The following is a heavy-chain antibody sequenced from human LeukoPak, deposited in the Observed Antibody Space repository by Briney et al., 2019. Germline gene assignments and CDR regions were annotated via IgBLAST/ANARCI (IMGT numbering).Heavy chain of an antibody. D-gene: IGHD6-6*01. Sequence: GASVKVSCKAFGYTFTGYWMHWVRQAPGQGPEWMGVISPSGGSTIYAQKFKGRVTLTRDMSTSTDYLELSSLRSEDTAVYYCARLATPSTMAARGRSWFESWGQGTLVTVSS. V-gene: IGHV1-46*01. CDR1: GYTFTGYW. CDR2: ISPSGGST. CDR3: ARLATPSTMAARGRSWFES. J-gene: IGHJ5*01.